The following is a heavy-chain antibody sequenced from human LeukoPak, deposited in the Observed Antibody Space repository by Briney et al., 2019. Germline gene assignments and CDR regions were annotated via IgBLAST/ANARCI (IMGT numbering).Heavy chain of an antibody. D-gene: IGHD6-13*01. CDR1: GFTFRSYA. Sequence: GGSLRLSCAASGFTFRSYAMGWVRQAPGKGLEWVSAITGGGDDTFHADSVKGRFAISRDNSKNTLYLQMNSLRAEDTAVYYCARDGNSSSWYSYYYYYGMDVWGQGTTVTVSS. J-gene: IGHJ6*02. CDR2: ITGGGDDT. V-gene: IGHV3-23*01. CDR3: ARDGNSSSWYSYYYYYGMDV.